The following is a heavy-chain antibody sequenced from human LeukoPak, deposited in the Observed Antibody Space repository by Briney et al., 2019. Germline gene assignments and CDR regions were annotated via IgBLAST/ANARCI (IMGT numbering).Heavy chain of an antibody. CDR3: ARHPLNYYGSGSYLDY. J-gene: IGHJ4*02. V-gene: IGHV4-38-2*01. Sequence: PSETLSLTCAVSGHSICSGYYWGWIRQPPGKGLEWIGSIYHSGSTYYNPSLKSRVTISVDTSKNQFSLKLSSVTAADTAVYYCARHPLNYYGSGSYLDYWGQGTLVTVSS. CDR1: GHSICSGYY. CDR2: IYHSGST. D-gene: IGHD3-10*01.